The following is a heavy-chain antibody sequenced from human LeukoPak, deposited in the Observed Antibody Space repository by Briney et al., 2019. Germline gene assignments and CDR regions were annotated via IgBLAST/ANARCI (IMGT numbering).Heavy chain of an antibody. CDR2: IYSGGST. J-gene: IGHJ4*02. CDR1: GFTVSSNY. D-gene: IGHD6-19*01. V-gene: IGHV3-53*01. CDR3: ARSGSSGSLDY. Sequence: HSGGSLRLSCAASGFTVSSNYMSWVRQAPGKGLEWVSVIYSGGSTYYADSVKGRFTISRDNSKNTLYLQMNSLRAEDTAVYYCARSGSSGSLDYWGQGTLATVSS.